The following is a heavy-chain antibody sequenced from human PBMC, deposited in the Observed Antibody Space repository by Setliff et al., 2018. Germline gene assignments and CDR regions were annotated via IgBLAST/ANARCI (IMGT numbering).Heavy chain of an antibody. CDR3: ARGGGVNDDNSGFYRSFDY. V-gene: IGHV1-3*01. Sequence: ASVKVSCKASGYTFTTHGLHWVRPAPGQRLEWMGWFNVGHGYTKYSQKFQGRVTMTSDTSASTAYMELNSLRSEDTALYYCARGGGVNDDNSGFYRSFDYWGQGTLVTVSS. D-gene: IGHD3-22*01. CDR2: FNVGHGYT. J-gene: IGHJ4*02. CDR1: GYTFTTHG.